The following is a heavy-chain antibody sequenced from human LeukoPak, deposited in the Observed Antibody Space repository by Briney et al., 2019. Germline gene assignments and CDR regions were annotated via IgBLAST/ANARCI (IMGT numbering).Heavy chain of an antibody. V-gene: IGHV4-30-4*01. Sequence: SQTLSLTCTVSGGSISSGDYYWSWICQPPGKGLEWIGYIYYSGSTYYNPSLKSRVTISVDTSKNQFSLKLSSVTAADTAVYYCARANPYDILTGYYRVIDYWGQGTLVTVSS. CDR3: ARANPYDILTGYYRVIDY. J-gene: IGHJ4*02. CDR2: IYYSGST. D-gene: IGHD3-9*01. CDR1: GGSISSGDYY.